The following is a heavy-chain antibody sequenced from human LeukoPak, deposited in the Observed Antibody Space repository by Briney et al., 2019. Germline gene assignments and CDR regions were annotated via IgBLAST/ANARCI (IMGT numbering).Heavy chain of an antibody. CDR2: IFPSGGEI. CDR3: AKELTERWLIDAFDI. CDR1: GFTFSTFA. J-gene: IGHJ3*02. V-gene: IGHV3-23*01. Sequence: GGSLRLSCAASGFTFSTFAMIWVRQPPGKGLEWVSSIFPSGGEIHYADSVRGRFTISRDNSKSTLSLQMNSLRAEDTAIYYCAKELTERWLIDAFDIWGQGTVVTVSS. D-gene: IGHD6-19*01.